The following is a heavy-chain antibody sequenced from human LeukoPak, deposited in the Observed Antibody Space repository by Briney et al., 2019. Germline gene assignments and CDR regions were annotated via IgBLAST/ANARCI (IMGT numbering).Heavy chain of an antibody. V-gene: IGHV3-74*01. CDR1: GFTFSSYW. CDR2: IKKLGSST. CDR3: ARDKLAYCGGDCSYCWFDP. J-gene: IGHJ5*02. D-gene: IGHD2-21*02. Sequence: SGGSLRLSCAASGFTFSSYWMHWVRQAPGKGLVWVSRIKKLGSSTSYADSVKGRFTISRDNAKNTLYLQMNSLRAEDTAVYYCARDKLAYCGGDCSYCWFDPWGQGTLVTVSS.